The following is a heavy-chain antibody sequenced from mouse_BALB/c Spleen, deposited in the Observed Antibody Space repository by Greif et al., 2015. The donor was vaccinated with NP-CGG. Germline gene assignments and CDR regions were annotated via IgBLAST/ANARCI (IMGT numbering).Heavy chain of an antibody. V-gene: IGHV2-4*02. CDR3: ARRDYYAMDY. Sequence: VQLQQSGPGLVQPSQSLSITCTVSGFSLTSYGVHWVRQPPGKGLEWLGVIWGGGSTDYNAAFISRLSISKDNSKSQVFFKMNSLQADDTAIYYCARRDYYAMDYWGQGTSVTVSS. CDR1: GFSLTSYG. CDR2: IWGGGST. J-gene: IGHJ4*01.